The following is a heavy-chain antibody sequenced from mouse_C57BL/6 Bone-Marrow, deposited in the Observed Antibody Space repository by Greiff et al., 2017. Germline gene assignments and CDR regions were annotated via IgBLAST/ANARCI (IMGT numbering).Heavy chain of an antibody. CDR2: IYPRSGNT. CDR3: ARREDYAMDY. CDR1: GYTFTSYG. Sequence: QVQLQQSGAELARPGASVKLSCKASGYTFTSYGISWVKQRTGQGLEWIGEIYPRSGNTYYNEKFKGKATLTAAKSSSTAYMELRSLTSEDSAVYFCARREDYAMDYWGQGTSVTVSS. J-gene: IGHJ4*01. V-gene: IGHV1-81*01.